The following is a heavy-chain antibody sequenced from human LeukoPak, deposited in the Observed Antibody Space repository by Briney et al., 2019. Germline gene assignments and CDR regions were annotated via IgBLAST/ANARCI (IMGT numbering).Heavy chain of an antibody. J-gene: IGHJ5*02. D-gene: IGHD6-13*01. CDR1: GGSVTRYY. CDR3: ARSLQYSSSWYWFDL. Sequence: SETLSLTCTVSGGSVTRYYWSWIRQPPGKGLEWIGYIYHSGSTFYNPSLKSRVTISIDTSKNQFSLKLSSVTAADTAVYYCARSLQYSSSWYWFDLWGQGTLVTVSS. CDR2: IYHSGST. V-gene: IGHV4-59*02.